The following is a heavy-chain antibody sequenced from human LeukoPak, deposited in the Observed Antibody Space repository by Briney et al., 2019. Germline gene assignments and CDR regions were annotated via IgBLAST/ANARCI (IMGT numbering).Heavy chain of an antibody. V-gene: IGHV4-34*01. CDR2: INHSGST. CDR3: ARGRGYNAFDF. J-gene: IGHJ3*01. CDR1: GGSFSGYY. D-gene: IGHD5-18*01. Sequence: SETLSLTCAVYGGSFSGYYWGWIRQPPGKGLEWIGEINHSGSTNYKPSLKSRVTISVDTSRNQFSLKLSSVTAADTAVYYCARGRGYNAFDFWGQGTMVTVSA.